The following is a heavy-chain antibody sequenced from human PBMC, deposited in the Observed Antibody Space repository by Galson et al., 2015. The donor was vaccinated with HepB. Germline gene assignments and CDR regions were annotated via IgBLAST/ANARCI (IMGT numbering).Heavy chain of an antibody. J-gene: IGHJ6*02. Sequence: SLRLSCAASGFTVSSYEMNWVRQASGKGLEWVSYISSSGRTFWYPDSVKGRFTISRDNSKNTLYLQMNSLRAEDTAVYYCARDLFGSSWYYYYYGMDVWGQGTTVTVSS. CDR2: ISSSGRTF. V-gene: IGHV3-48*03. D-gene: IGHD6-13*01. CDR3: ARDLFGSSWYYYYYGMDV. CDR1: GFTVSSYE.